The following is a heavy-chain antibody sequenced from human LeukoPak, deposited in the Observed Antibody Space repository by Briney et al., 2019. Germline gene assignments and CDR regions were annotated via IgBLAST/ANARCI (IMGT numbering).Heavy chain of an antibody. CDR1: GFSFSSHT. J-gene: IGHJ4*02. D-gene: IGHD6-13*01. Sequence: GGSLRLSCAASGFSFSSHTINWVRQAPGKGLEWVSSISSSGSSIYYADSLRGRFTISRDNAKNSLYLQMNSLRAEDTAVYYCARVGSIAAAGTPDYWGQGTLVTVSS. CDR3: ARVGSIAAAGTPDY. V-gene: IGHV3-21*01. CDR2: ISSSGSSI.